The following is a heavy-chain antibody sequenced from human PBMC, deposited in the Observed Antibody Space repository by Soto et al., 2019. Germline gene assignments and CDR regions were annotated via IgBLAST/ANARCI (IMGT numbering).Heavy chain of an antibody. CDR1: GGTFSSYA. D-gene: IGHD2-21*02. CDR3: ARDRLATVVTFPFDC. V-gene: IGHV1-69*13. CDR2: IIPIFGTA. Sequence: VKVSCKASGGTFSSYAISWVRQAPGQGLEWMGGIIPIFGTANYAQKFQGRVTITADESTSTAYMELSSLGSEDTAVYYCARDRLATVVTFPFDCWGQGTLVTVSS. J-gene: IGHJ4*02.